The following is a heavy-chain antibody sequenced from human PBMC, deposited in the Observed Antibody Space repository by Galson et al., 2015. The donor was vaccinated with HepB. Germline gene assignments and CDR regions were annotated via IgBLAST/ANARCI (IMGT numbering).Heavy chain of an antibody. V-gene: IGHV3-23*01. CDR1: GFTFNNYA. D-gene: IGHD5-24*01. J-gene: IGHJ4*02. CDR2: ISGSGGSA. Sequence: SLRLSCAASGFTFNNYAMTWVRQAPGKGLEWVSSISGSGGSASYADSVTGRFTISRDNSKNTLSLYMNSLRAEDTAVYYCVKDSHNSPGWYFDNWGQGTLVTASS. CDR3: VKDSHNSPGWYFDN.